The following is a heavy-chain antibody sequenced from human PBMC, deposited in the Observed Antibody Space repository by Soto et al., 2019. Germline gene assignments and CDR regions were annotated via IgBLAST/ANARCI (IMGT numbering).Heavy chain of an antibody. CDR2: INHSGST. V-gene: IGHV4-34*01. D-gene: IGHD6-6*01. CDR1: GGSFSGYY. Sequence: QVQLQQWGAGLLKPSETLSLTCAVYGGSFSGYYWSWIRQPPGKGLEWIGEINHSGSTNYNPYLKSRVTISVDTSKNQFTLKLSSVTAADTAVYYCAIVPLGGISSSGPFDYGGQGTLVTVSS. J-gene: IGHJ4*02. CDR3: AIVPLGGISSSGPFDY.